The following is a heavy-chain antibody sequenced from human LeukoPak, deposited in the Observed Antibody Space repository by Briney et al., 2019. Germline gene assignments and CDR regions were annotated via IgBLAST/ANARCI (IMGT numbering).Heavy chain of an antibody. Sequence: GGSLRLSCAASGFTFSSYWMSWVRQAPGKGLEWVANIKQDGSEKYYVDSVKGRFTISRDNAKNSLYLQMNSLRAEDTAVYYCAREYCSGGSCYEIDYWGQGTLVTVSS. CDR3: AREYCSGGSCYEIDY. D-gene: IGHD2-15*01. J-gene: IGHJ4*02. CDR2: IKQDGSEK. V-gene: IGHV3-7*01. CDR1: GFTFSSYW.